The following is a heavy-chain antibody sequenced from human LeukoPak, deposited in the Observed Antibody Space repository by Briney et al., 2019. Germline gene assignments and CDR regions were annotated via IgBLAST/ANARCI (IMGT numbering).Heavy chain of an antibody. CDR3: ARAAARPGNTPTDDAFDI. CDR2: IIPIFGTA. Sequence: SVKVSCKASGGTFSSYAISWVRQAPGQGLEWMGGIIPIFGTANYAQKFQGRVTITTDESTSTAYMELSSLRSEDTAVYYCARAAARPGNTPTDDAFDIWGQGTMVTVSS. J-gene: IGHJ3*02. CDR1: GGTFSSYA. D-gene: IGHD6-6*01. V-gene: IGHV1-69*05.